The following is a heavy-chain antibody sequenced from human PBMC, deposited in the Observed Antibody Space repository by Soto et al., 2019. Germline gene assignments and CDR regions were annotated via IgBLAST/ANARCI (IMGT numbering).Heavy chain of an antibody. CDR1: GYTFTSYD. CDR3: ARARGYSFGLPQNWFDP. J-gene: IGHJ5*02. V-gene: IGHV1-8*01. D-gene: IGHD5-12*01. Sequence: ASVKVSCKASGYTFTSYDINWVRQATGQGLEWMGWMNPNSGNTGYAQKFQGRVTMTRNTSISTAYMELTSLRIEDTAVYYCARARGYSFGLPQNWFDPWGQGTPVTVSS. CDR2: MNPNSGNT.